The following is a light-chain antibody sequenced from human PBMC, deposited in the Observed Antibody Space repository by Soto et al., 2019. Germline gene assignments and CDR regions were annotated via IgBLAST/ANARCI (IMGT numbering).Light chain of an antibody. Sequence: DIQMTQSPSTLSASVGDRVTITCRASQSISSWLAWYQQKPGKAPKLLIYDASSLESGVPSRFSGSGSGTEFTLTISSLQPDDFATDYCQHYNSYSQAFGQGTRLEIK. CDR2: DAS. CDR3: QHYNSYSQA. V-gene: IGKV1-5*01. J-gene: IGKJ5*01. CDR1: QSISSW.